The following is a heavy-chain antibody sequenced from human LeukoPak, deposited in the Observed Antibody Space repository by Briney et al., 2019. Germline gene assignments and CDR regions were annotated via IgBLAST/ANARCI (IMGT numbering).Heavy chain of an antibody. CDR2: ISYDGSDK. V-gene: IGHV3-30-3*01. J-gene: IGHJ4*02. CDR3: ARDLKQWLVTSVDY. CDR1: GFTFSSYA. D-gene: IGHD6-19*01. Sequence: GGSLRLSCAASGFTFSSYAMHWVRQAPGKGLEWVAVISYDGSDKYYADSVKGRFTISRDNSKNTLYLQMNSLRAEDTAVYYCARDLKQWLVTSVDYWGQGTLVTVSS.